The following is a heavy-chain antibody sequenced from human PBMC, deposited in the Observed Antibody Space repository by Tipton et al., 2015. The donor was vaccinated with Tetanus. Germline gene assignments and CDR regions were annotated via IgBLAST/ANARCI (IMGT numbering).Heavy chain of an antibody. J-gene: IGHJ6*02. CDR3: ARDHGITWGGMGYYYGMDV. Sequence: LRLSCTVSGDSLGNGDYYWSWIRQPPGKGLESIGYIYYSGHTYYNPSLKSRVTISVDTSKNQFSLRLSSVTAADTAVYYCARDHGITWGGMGYYYGMDVWGQGTTVTVSS. CDR1: GDSLGNGDYY. V-gene: IGHV4-30-4*01. D-gene: IGHD3-16*01. CDR2: IYYSGHT.